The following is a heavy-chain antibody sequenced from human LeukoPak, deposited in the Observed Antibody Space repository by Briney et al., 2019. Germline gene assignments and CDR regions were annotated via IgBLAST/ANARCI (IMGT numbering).Heavy chain of an antibody. CDR3: ARRTYSNYFFDY. Sequence: GGSLRLSCAASGFTFSDYYMSWIRQAPGKGLEWASDISGSGDSKFYTDSVRGRFTISRDNAKNSLYLQMNSLRAEGTAVYYCARRTYSNYFFDYWGQGTLVTVSS. CDR1: GFTFSDYY. CDR2: ISGSGDSK. J-gene: IGHJ4*02. V-gene: IGHV3-11*01. D-gene: IGHD4-11*01.